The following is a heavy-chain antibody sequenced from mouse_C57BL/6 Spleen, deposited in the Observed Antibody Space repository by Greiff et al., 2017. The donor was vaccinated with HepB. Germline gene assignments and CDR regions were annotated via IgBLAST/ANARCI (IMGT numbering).Heavy chain of an antibody. J-gene: IGHJ3*01. CDR1: GFTFSSYG. D-gene: IGHD4-1*01. V-gene: IGHV5-6*01. Sequence: EVQGVESGGDLVKPGGSLKLSCAASGFTFSSYGMSWVRQTPDKRLEWVATISSGGSYTYYPDSVKGRFTISRDNAKNTLYLQMSSLKSEDTAMYYCARPLTGTKDWFAYWGLGTLVTVSA. CDR2: ISSGGSYT. CDR3: ARPLTGTKDWFAY.